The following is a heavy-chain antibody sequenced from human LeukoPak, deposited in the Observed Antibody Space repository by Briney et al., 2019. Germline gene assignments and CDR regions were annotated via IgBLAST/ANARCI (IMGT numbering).Heavy chain of an antibody. J-gene: IGHJ4*02. CDR3: ARDFLQGVRGNTGGSFDY. CDR1: GFTFSSYA. CDR2: IFHSGTT. Sequence: GSLRLSCAASGFTFSSYAMSWIRQPPGKGLEWIGGIFHSGTTYYNPSLKSRVTMSVDTSKDQFSLRLSSVTAADTAVYFCARDFLQGVRGNTGGSFDYWGQGTLVTVSS. D-gene: IGHD3-10*01. V-gene: IGHV4-38-2*02.